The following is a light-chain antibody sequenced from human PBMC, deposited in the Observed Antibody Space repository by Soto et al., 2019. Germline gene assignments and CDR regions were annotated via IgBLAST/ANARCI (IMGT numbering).Light chain of an antibody. CDR1: SSDVGGYNF. J-gene: IGLJ3*02. Sequence: QSALTQPASVSGSPGQSITISCTGTSSDVGGYNFVSWYQQHPGKAPRLIIYEVSSRPSGVSYRFSGSKSVNTASLTISGLQAEDEAEYYCSSYTLRNTLVLFGGGTKVTVL. V-gene: IGLV2-14*01. CDR3: SSYTLRNTLVL. CDR2: EVS.